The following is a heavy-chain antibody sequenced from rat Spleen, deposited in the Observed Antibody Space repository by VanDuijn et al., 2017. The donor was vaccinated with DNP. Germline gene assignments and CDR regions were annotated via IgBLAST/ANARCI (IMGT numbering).Heavy chain of an antibody. D-gene: IGHD1-10*01. V-gene: IGHV5-31*01. J-gene: IGHJ4*01. CDR3: ATDNNYYAMDA. CDR2: ITSSGGST. CDR1: GFTFNNYW. Sequence: EVQLVGSGGDLVQPGRSLKLSCVASGFTFNNYWMTWIRQVPGKGLEWVASITSSGGSTYYPDSVKGRFTISRDNAKNTLYLQMNSLRSEDTATYYCATDNNYYAMDAWGQGTSVTVSS.